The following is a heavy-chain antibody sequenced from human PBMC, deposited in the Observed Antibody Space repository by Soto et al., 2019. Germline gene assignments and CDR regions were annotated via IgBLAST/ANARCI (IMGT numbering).Heavy chain of an antibody. D-gene: IGHD3-22*01. CDR3: ARENYYDSSGYYYINYFDY. Sequence: ASVKVSCKASGYTFTGYYMHWVRQAPGQGLEWMGWINPNSGGTNYAQKFQGWVTMTRDTSISTAYMELSRLRSDDTAVYYCARENYYDSSGYYYINYFDYWGQGTLVTVSS. CDR2: INPNSGGT. V-gene: IGHV1-2*04. CDR1: GYTFTGYY. J-gene: IGHJ4*02.